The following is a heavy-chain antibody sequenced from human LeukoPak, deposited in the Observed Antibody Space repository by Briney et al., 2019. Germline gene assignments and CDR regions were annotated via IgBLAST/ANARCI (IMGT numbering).Heavy chain of an antibody. J-gene: IGHJ4*02. CDR1: GYTFTSYY. CDR3: AGGAFGGVIFQYYFDY. CDR2: INPSGGST. Sequence: ASVKVSCKASGYTFTSYYMHWVRQAPGQGLEWMGIINPSGGSTSYAQKFQGRVTMTRDTSTGTVYMELRSLRSEDTAVYYAAGGAFGGVIFQYYFDYWGQGTLVTVSS. V-gene: IGHV1-46*01. D-gene: IGHD3-16*02.